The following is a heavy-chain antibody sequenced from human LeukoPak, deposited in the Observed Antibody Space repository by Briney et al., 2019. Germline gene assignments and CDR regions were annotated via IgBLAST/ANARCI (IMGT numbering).Heavy chain of an antibody. CDR3: ARDRYYGSGSYNNYYYYMDV. Sequence: ASVKVSCKASGYTFTGYYMHWVRQAPGQGLEWMGWINPNSGGTNYAQKFQGRVTMTRDTSISTAYMELSRLRSDDTAVYYCARDRYYGSGSYNNYYYYMDVWGKGTTVTISS. D-gene: IGHD3-10*01. CDR2: INPNSGGT. V-gene: IGHV1-2*02. J-gene: IGHJ6*03. CDR1: GYTFTGYY.